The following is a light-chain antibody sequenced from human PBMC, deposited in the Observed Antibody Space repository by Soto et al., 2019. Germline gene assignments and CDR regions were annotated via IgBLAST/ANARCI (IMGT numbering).Light chain of an antibody. CDR1: QAMSTY. CDR3: QQLNGYQLA. CDR2: SAS. J-gene: IGKJ4*01. V-gene: IGKV1-9*01. Sequence: DIPLTRPPSFLSTFVGDTVTITCRASQAMSTYLAWYQQKPGKVPKLLIRSASTLQSGVPPRFSGGGSGTEFTLTISTLQPDDSGIYYCQQLNGYQLAFGGGTNVEIK.